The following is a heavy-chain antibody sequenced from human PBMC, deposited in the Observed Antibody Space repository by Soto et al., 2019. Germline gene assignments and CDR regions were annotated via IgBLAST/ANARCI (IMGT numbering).Heavy chain of an antibody. J-gene: IGHJ4*02. CDR3: ARSYSGYAGDY. Sequence: QVQLQESGPGLVKPSETLSLTCTVSGGSISSYYWSWIRQPPGKGLEWIGYIYYSGSTNYNPSRRSRVTISVDTAKNQFALKLSSVTAADTAVYYCARSYSGYAGDYWGQGTLVTVSA. CDR2: IYYSGST. D-gene: IGHD5-12*01. V-gene: IGHV4-59*01. CDR1: GGSISSYY.